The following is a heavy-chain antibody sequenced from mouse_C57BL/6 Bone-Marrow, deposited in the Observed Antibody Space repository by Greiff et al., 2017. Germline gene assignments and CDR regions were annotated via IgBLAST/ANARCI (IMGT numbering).Heavy chain of an antibody. Sequence: EVNVVESGGGLVQSGRSLRLSCATSGFTFSDFYMEWVRQAPGKGLEWIAASRNKANDYTTEYSASVKGQFIVSRDTSQSILYLQMNALRAEDTASYYCAREASYGSTYWYFDVWGTGTTVTVSS. CDR1: GFTFSDFY. D-gene: IGHD1-1*01. CDR3: AREASYGSTYWYFDV. J-gene: IGHJ1*03. CDR2: SRNKANDYTT. V-gene: IGHV7-1*01.